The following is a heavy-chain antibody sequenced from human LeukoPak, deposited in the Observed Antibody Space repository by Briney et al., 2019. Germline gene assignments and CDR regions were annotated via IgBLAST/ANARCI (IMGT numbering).Heavy chain of an antibody. J-gene: IGHJ4*02. CDR1: GGSISRGTYY. Sequence: SQTLSLTCTVSGGSISRGTYYWRWIRQPAGKGPQWIGRISTSGSTHYNPSLESRLTISIDTSKNQFSLKLSSVTAADTAVYYCARDLSGTGATTLAYRGLGTLVTVSS. V-gene: IGHV4-61*02. CDR2: ISTSGST. CDR3: ARDLSGTGATTLAY. D-gene: IGHD1-26*01.